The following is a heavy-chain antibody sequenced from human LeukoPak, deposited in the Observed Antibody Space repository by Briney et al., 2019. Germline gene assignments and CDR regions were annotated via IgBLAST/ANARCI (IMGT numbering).Heavy chain of an antibody. CDR2: IRYDGSNK. J-gene: IGHJ3*02. Sequence: GGSLRLSCAASGFTFSSYAMSWVRQAPGKGLEWVAFIRYDGSNKYYADSVKGRFTISRDNSKNTLYLQMNSLRAEDTAVYYCAKICSDAFDIWGQGTMVTVSS. CDR3: AKICSDAFDI. D-gene: IGHD3-10*02. V-gene: IGHV3-30*02. CDR1: GFTFSSYA.